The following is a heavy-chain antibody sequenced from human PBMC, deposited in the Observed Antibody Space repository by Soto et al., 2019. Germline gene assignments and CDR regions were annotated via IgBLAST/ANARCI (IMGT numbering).Heavy chain of an antibody. J-gene: IGHJ6*02. CDR2: ISYDGSNK. CDR3: ARDMYSTTSYGMDV. Sequence: LRLSCAASEFTFRNHAMHWVRQAPGKGLEWVALISYDGSNKYYADSVKGRFTISRDNSKDMLYVQMNSLRAEDTAVYYCARDMYSTTSYGMDVWGQGTTVTVSS. V-gene: IGHV3-30-3*01. CDR1: EFTFRNHA. D-gene: IGHD6-6*01.